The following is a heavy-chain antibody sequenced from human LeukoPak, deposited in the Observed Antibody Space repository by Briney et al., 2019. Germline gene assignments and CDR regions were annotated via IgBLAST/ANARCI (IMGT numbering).Heavy chain of an antibody. Sequence: AETLSLTCAVSGWSFSGYDWSWIRQPPGKGLEWIGEINHSGSTNYNPSLKSRVTISVDTSKNQFSLKLSSVTAADTAVYYCARGTTVASYDYWGQGTLVTVSS. V-gene: IGHV4-34*01. CDR3: ARGTTVASYDY. J-gene: IGHJ4*02. D-gene: IGHD4-23*01. CDR2: INHSGST. CDR1: GWSFSGYD.